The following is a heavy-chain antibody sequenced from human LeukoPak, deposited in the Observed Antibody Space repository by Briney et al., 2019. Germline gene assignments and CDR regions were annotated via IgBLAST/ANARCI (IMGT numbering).Heavy chain of an antibody. D-gene: IGHD3-10*01. CDR3: ASEGVKSMLRGVIYGMDV. Sequence: GESLKISCAASGFTFNSYSMTWVRQAPGKGLEWVSSISGSTGYIYYADSVRGRFTISRDNAKNSLYLQMNSLTAEDTAVYYCASEGVKSMLRGVIYGMDVWGQGTTVTVSS. CDR2: ISGSTGYI. J-gene: IGHJ6*02. V-gene: IGHV3-21*01. CDR1: GFTFNSYS.